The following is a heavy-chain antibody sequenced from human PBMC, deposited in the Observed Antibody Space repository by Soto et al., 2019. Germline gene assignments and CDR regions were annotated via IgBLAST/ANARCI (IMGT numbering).Heavy chain of an antibody. Sequence: EVQLLESGGGLIQPGGSLRLSCAASGFTFVSYAMSWVRQAPGKGLEWVSAISGGGDSTYYADSVKGRFTISRDNSKDTLFLQMNSLRAEDTAVYYCARDGYNFHGVYWGQGTLVTVSS. D-gene: IGHD5-12*01. CDR2: ISGGGDST. CDR3: ARDGYNFHGVY. V-gene: IGHV3-23*01. J-gene: IGHJ4*02. CDR1: GFTFVSYA.